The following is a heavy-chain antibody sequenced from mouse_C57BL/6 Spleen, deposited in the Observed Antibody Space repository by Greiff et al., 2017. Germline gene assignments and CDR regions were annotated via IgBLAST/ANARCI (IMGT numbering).Heavy chain of an antibody. D-gene: IGHD1-1*01. CDR3: ARHEVGYYGSSYGFDY. CDR1: GYTFTEYT. J-gene: IGHJ2*01. CDR2: FYPGSGSI. V-gene: IGHV1-62-2*01. Sequence: QVQLQQSGAELVKPGASVKLSCKASGYTFTEYTIHWVKQRSGQGLEWIGWFYPGSGSIKYNEKFKDKATLTADKSSSTVYMELSRLTSEDAAVYFCARHEVGYYGSSYGFDYWGQGTTLTVSS.